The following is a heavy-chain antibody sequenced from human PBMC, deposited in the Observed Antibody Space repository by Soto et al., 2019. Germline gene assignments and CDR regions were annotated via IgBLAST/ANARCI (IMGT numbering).Heavy chain of an antibody. J-gene: IGHJ4*02. CDR3: ARHLLGCYFDY. D-gene: IGHD3-16*01. Sequence: KVSCKASGYTFTSYGISWVRQAPGQGLEWMGWISVYNGNTNYAQKLQGRVTMTTDTSTSTAYMELRSLRSDDTAVYHCARHLLGCYFDYWGQGTLVTVSS. V-gene: IGHV1-18*01. CDR2: ISVYNGNT. CDR1: GYTFTSYG.